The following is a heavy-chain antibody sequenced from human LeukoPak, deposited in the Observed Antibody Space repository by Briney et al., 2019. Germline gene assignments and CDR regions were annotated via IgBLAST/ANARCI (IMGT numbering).Heavy chain of an antibody. J-gene: IGHJ4*02. D-gene: IGHD3-3*01. CDR1: GFTFSSYA. CDR2: ISYDGSNK. Sequence: GRSLRLSCAASGFTFSSYAMHWVRQAPGKGLEWVAVISYDGSNKYYADSVKGRFTISRDNSKNTLYLQMNSLRAEDTAVYYCAKGIRFLDYWGQGTLVTVSS. V-gene: IGHV3-30*07. CDR3: AKGIRFLDY.